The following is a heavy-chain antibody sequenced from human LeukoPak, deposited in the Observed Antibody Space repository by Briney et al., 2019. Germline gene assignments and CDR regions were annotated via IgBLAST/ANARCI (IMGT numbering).Heavy chain of an antibody. Sequence: GGSLRLSCAASGFTFSSYAMSWVRQAPGKGLEWVSAISGSGGSTYYADSVKGRLTISRDNSKNTLYLQMNSLRAEDTAVYYCAKQIWGWSVFGDFDYWGQGTLVTVSS. CDR2: ISGSGGST. V-gene: IGHV3-23*01. D-gene: IGHD3-10*01. J-gene: IGHJ4*02. CDR1: GFTFSSYA. CDR3: AKQIWGWSVFGDFDY.